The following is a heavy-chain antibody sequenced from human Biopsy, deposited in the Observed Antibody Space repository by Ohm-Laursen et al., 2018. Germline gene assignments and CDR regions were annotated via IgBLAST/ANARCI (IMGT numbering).Heavy chain of an antibody. D-gene: IGHD2-21*01. CDR2: VYVGGSN. J-gene: IGHJ3*02. Sequence: SDTLSLTCSVSGVSIRGYYWSWVRRPAGRGLEWIGRVYVGGSNNYNPSLRSRVSLSVDTSKNQFSLMLSGVTAADTAVYYCVSIFRTNNERRPFDMWGQGTMVAVSA. CDR1: GVSIRGYY. V-gene: IGHV4-4*07. CDR3: VSIFRTNNERRPFDM.